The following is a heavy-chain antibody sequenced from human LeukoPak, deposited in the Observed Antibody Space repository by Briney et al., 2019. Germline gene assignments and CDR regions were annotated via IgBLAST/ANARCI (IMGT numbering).Heavy chain of an antibody. J-gene: IGHJ5*02. Sequence: SVKVSCKASGGTFSSYTISWVRQAPGQGLEWMERIIPILGIANYAKKFQGRVTITADKSTSTAYMELSSLRSEDTAVYYCAGGNPRCYWFDPWGQGTLVTVSS. CDR2: IIPILGIA. D-gene: IGHD4/OR15-4a*01. CDR3: AGGNPRCYWFDP. CDR1: GGTFSSYT. V-gene: IGHV1-69*02.